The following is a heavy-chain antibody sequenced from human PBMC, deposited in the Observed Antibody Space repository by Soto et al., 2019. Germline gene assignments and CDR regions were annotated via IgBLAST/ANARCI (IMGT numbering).Heavy chain of an antibody. Sequence: QVQLVQSGDEVKKPGASVKVSCKASGYIFVNYGIAWVRQAPGQGLEWMGWISPYTGNTHSATKVQGRLTMTTDTSTNTAYMALGSLTSYDTAVYYCVMVDNYVTPSPQDVWGQGTTVTVSS. CDR2: ISPYTGNT. CDR3: VMVDNYVTPSPQDV. CDR1: GYIFVNYG. D-gene: IGHD3-16*01. J-gene: IGHJ6*02. V-gene: IGHV1-18*01.